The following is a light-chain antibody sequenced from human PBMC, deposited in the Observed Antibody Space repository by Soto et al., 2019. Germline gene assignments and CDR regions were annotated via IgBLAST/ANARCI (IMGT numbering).Light chain of an antibody. CDR2: LGS. V-gene: IGKV2-28*01. J-gene: IGKJ2*01. CDR1: KSLLHSNGYNY. CDR3: MQALQTPRT. Sequence: DIVMTQSPLSLPVTPGEPASISCRSSKSLLHSNGYNYLDWYLQKPGQSPQLLIYLGSNRGSGVPDRFSGSGSGTDFTLKISRVEAEDVGVYYCMQALQTPRTFGQVTKLEIK.